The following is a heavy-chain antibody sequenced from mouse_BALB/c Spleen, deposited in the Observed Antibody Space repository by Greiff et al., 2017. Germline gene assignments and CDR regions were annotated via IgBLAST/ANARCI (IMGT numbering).Heavy chain of an antibody. Sequence: DVQLQESGGGLVKPGGSLKLSCAASGFAFSSYDMSWVRQTPEKRLEWVAYISSGGGSTYYPDTVKGRFTISRDNAKNTLYLQMSSLKSEDTAMYYCARPYDYDGAWFAYWGQGTLVTVSA. D-gene: IGHD2-4*01. CDR3: ARPYDYDGAWFAY. V-gene: IGHV5-12-1*01. CDR1: GFAFSSYD. CDR2: ISSGGGST. J-gene: IGHJ3*01.